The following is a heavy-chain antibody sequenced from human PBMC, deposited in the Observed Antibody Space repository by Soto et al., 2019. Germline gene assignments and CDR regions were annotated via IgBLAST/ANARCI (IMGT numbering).Heavy chain of an antibody. V-gene: IGHV3-21*01. J-gene: IGHJ4*02. Sequence: SGGSLRLSCAASGFTLSSYSMNWVRQAPGKGLEWVSSISSSSSYIYCADSVKGRFTISRDNAKNSLYLQMNSLRAEDTAVYYCARALEFWFFDYWGQGTLVTVSS. D-gene: IGHD3-9*01. CDR2: ISSSSSYI. CDR1: GFTLSSYS. CDR3: ARALEFWFFDY.